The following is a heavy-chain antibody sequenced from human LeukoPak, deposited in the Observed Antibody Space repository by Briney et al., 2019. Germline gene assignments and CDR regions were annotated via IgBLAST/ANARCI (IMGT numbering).Heavy chain of an antibody. CDR3: ARDGSLFGLELDAFDI. CDR2: ISSSGSTI. D-gene: IGHD3-3*01. Sequence: GGSLRLSCAASGFTFSDYYMSWIRQAPGKGLEWVSYISSSGSTIYYADSVKGRFTISRDNAKNSLYLQMNSLRAEDTAVYYCARDGSLFGLELDAFDIWGQGTMVTVSS. CDR1: GFTFSDYY. V-gene: IGHV3-11*01. J-gene: IGHJ3*02.